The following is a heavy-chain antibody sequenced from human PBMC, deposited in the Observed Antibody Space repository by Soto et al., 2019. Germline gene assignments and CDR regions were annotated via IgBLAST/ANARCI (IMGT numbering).Heavy chain of an antibody. CDR1: GYTFTSYD. J-gene: IGHJ6*03. CDR2: MNPNSGNT. Sequence: VKVSCKASGYTFTSYDINWLRQATGQGLEWMGWMNPNSGNTGYAQKFQGRVTMTRNTSISTAYMELSSLRSEDTAVYYCARGSRTSLYYYYMDVWGKGTTVTV. D-gene: IGHD1-7*01. CDR3: ARGSRTSLYYYYMDV. V-gene: IGHV1-8*01.